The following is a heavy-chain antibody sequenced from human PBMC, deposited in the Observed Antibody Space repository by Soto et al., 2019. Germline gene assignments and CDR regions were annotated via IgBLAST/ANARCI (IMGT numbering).Heavy chain of an antibody. J-gene: IGHJ6*02. D-gene: IGHD3-10*01. CDR1: GYTFTSYG. Sequence: QVQLVQSGAEVKKPGASVKVPCKASGYTFTSYGVSWVRQAPGQGLEWMGWISGYNGNTNYAQKLKGRVTMTTDTSTSTAYMELRSLRSDDTAVYYWARAGIYYYGSGSPYYYGMDVGGQGITVTVSS. CDR3: ARAGIYYYGSGSPYYYGMDV. V-gene: IGHV1-18*04. CDR2: ISGYNGNT.